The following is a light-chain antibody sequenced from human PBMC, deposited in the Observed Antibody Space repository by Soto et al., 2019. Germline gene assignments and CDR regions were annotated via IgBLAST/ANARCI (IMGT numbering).Light chain of an antibody. V-gene: IGKV1-5*03. CDR3: QQYNSYSSWT. CDR1: QSISSW. Sequence: DIQMTQPPSTLSASVGDSVTITCRASQSISSWLAWYQQKPGKAPKLLIYKASSLESGVPSRFSGSGSGTEFTLTISSLQPDDFATYYCQQYNSYSSWTFGQGTKVEIK. J-gene: IGKJ1*01. CDR2: KAS.